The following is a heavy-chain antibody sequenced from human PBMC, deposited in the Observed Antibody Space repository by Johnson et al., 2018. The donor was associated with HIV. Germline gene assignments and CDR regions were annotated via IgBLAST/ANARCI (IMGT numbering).Heavy chain of an antibody. CDR3: ASLSSSLFGAFDI. Sequence: VQLVESGGGVVRPGGSLRFSCAASGFIFDDYGMNWVRQAPGKGLEWVSVIYSGGSTYYADSVKGRFTISRDNSKNTLYLQMNSLRAEDTAVYYCASLSSSLFGAFDIWGQGTMVTVSS. CDR1: GFIFDDYG. J-gene: IGHJ3*02. D-gene: IGHD6-13*01. V-gene: IGHV3-66*01. CDR2: IYSGGST.